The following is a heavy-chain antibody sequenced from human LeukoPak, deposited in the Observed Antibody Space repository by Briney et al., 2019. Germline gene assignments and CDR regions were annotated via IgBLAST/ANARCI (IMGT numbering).Heavy chain of an antibody. CDR3: ARVGRGYSYGSYYYYYYMDV. D-gene: IGHD5-18*01. Sequence: GGSLRPSCAASGFTFSSYSMNWVRQAPGKGLEWVSYISSSSSTIYYADSVKGRFTISRDNAKNSLYLQMNSLRAEDTAVYYCARVGRGYSYGSYYYYYYMDVWGKGTTVTVSS. J-gene: IGHJ6*03. V-gene: IGHV3-48*01. CDR2: ISSSSSTI. CDR1: GFTFSSYS.